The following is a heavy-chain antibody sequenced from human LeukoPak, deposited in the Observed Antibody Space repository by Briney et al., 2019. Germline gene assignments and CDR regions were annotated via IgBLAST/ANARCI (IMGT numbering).Heavy chain of an antibody. V-gene: IGHV1-18*01. D-gene: IGHD2-2*01. CDR3: ARGLVVPAAMGEFDY. Sequence: ASVKVSCKASGYTFTSYGISWVRQAPGQGLEWMGWISAYNGNTNYAQKLQGRVTMTTDTSTNTAYMELRSLKSDDTAVYYRARGLVVPAAMGEFDYWGQGTLIAVSS. CDR2: ISAYNGNT. CDR1: GYTFTSYG. J-gene: IGHJ4*02.